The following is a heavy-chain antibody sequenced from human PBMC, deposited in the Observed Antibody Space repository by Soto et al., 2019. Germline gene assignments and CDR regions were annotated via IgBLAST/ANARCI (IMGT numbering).Heavy chain of an antibody. Sequence: LETLSLPYAVYGGSFSGYYWRCISQPPGKGLEWIGEINHSGSTNYNPSLKSRVTISVDTSKNQFSLKLSSVTAADTAVYYCARFYGDADAFDIWGQGTMVTVSS. V-gene: IGHV4-34*01. CDR1: GGSFSGYY. J-gene: IGHJ3*02. CDR2: INHSGST. CDR3: ARFYGDADAFDI. D-gene: IGHD4-17*01.